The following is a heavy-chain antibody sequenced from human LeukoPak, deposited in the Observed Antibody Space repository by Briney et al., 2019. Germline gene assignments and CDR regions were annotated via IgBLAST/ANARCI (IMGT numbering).Heavy chain of an antibody. Sequence: ASAKVSCKVSGYTLTELSMHWVRQAPGKGLEWMGGFDPEDGETIYAQKFQGRVTITEDTSTDTAYMELSSLRSEDTAVYYCATDQPTGLVSGPMDVWGQGTTVTVSS. V-gene: IGHV1-24*01. CDR2: FDPEDGET. CDR1: GYTLTELS. J-gene: IGHJ6*02. CDR3: ATDQPTGLVSGPMDV. D-gene: IGHD3/OR15-3a*01.